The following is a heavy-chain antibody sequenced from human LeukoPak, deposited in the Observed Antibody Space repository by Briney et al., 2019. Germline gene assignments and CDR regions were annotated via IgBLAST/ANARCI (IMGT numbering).Heavy chain of an antibody. J-gene: IGHJ4*02. CDR3: ARVKLSEWIQLWLLDY. CDR2: ISSSSSYI. CDR1: GFTFSSYS. D-gene: IGHD5-18*01. V-gene: IGHV3-21*01. Sequence: GGSLRLSCAASGFTFSSYSMNWVSQAPGKGLEWVSSISSSSSYIYYADSVKGRFTISRDNAKNSLYLQMNSLRAEDTAVYYCARVKLSEWIQLWLLDYWGQGTLVTVSS.